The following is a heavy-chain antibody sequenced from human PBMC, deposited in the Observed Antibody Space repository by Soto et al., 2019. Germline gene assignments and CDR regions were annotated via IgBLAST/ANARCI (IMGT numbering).Heavy chain of an antibody. CDR2: INHGGST. J-gene: IGHJ6*02. CDR1: GGTFSGYY. CDR3: ARGEVGATTLSYYYDLDV. D-gene: IGHD1-26*01. V-gene: IGHV4-34*01. Sequence: SETLSLTCAVYGGTFSGYYWSWIRQPPGKGLEWIGEINHGGSTNYNPSLRSRVTISVDTSKNQFSLNLGSVTAADTAVYYCARGEVGATTLSYYYDLDVWGQGTTVTVSS.